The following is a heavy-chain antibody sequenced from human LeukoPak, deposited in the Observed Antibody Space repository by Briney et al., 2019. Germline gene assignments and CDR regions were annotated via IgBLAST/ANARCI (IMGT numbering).Heavy chain of an antibody. Sequence: GRSLRLSCAASGFTFSSYGMHWVRQAPGKGLEWVAVIWYDGSNKYYADSVKGRFTISRDNSKNTLYLQMNSLSAEDTAVYYCARDPLGIRMLSLGIDYWGQGTLVTVSS. J-gene: IGHJ4*02. CDR3: ARDPLGIRMLSLGIDY. CDR2: IWYDGSNK. D-gene: IGHD3-16*02. V-gene: IGHV3-33*01. CDR1: GFTFSSYG.